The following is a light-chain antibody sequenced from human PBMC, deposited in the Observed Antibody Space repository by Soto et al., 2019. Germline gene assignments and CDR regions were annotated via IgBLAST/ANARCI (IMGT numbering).Light chain of an antibody. V-gene: IGKV3-20*01. CDR2: GAS. J-gene: IGKJ3*01. CDR1: QSINSRY. CDR3: QQFGSSPGFT. Sequence: EIVLTQSPGTLSLSPGERATLSCRASQSINSRYLAWYQQKPGQAPRLLIYGASIRATGIPDRFSGSGSGTDFTLTISRLEPEDFVVYYCQQFGSSPGFTFGPGTKVDIK.